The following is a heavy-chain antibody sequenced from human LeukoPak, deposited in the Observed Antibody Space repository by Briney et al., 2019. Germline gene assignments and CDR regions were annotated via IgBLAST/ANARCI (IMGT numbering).Heavy chain of an antibody. CDR3: ARVAGDYIDY. V-gene: IGHV4-61*02. CDR1: GGSFSSGNYY. D-gene: IGHD4-17*01. CDR2: IYTTGNT. J-gene: IGHJ4*02. Sequence: PSETLSLTCTVSGGSFSSGNYYWTWIRQPAGKGLEWIGRIYTTGNTLYNPSLKSRATISVDTSKNQFSLKLSSVTAADTAVYYCARVAGDYIDYWGQGTLVTVSS.